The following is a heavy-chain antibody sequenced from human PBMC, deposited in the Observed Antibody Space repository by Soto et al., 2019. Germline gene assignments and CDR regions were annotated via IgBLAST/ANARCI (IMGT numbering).Heavy chain of an antibody. J-gene: IGHJ4*02. CDR3: ATVPIVGTTPDYFDY. D-gene: IGHD1-1*01. Sequence: QLQLQESGPGLVKPSETLSLTCTVSGGPFDSTGYYWAWVRQPPGKGLEWLAYLYYSGSTYYNPSLKSRITISVDTSRNHLALSLSSVTAADTAVYYCATVPIVGTTPDYFDYWGQGTLGPVSS. CDR1: GGPFDSTGYY. V-gene: IGHV4-39*02. CDR2: LYYSGST.